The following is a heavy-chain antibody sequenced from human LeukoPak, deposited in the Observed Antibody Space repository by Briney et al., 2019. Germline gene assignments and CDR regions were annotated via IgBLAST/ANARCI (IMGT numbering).Heavy chain of an antibody. Sequence: GGSLRLSCAASGFPFSTYAMSWVRQAPGRGLEWVSGISGSGGSTSYADSVKGRFTISRDNSKNTLYLQMNSLRAEDTAVYYCAKLGVNNDFWSGYFDYWGQGTLVTVSS. CDR1: GFPFSTYA. V-gene: IGHV3-23*01. J-gene: IGHJ4*02. CDR2: ISGSGGST. D-gene: IGHD3-3*01. CDR3: AKLGVNNDFWSGYFDY.